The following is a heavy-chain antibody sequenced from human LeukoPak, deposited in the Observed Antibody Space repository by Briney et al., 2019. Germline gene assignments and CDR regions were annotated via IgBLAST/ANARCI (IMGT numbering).Heavy chain of an antibody. CDR2: ITPNADRT. CDR1: GFTFGSYG. V-gene: IGHV3-23*01. J-gene: IGHJ1*01. Sequence: GGSLRLSCAASGFTFGSYGMSWVRQAPGKGLEWVSFITPNADRTSYADSVEGRFTISRDNPRNTLYMQMNSMRDEDTALYYCAIMHGYYDGSGYWVQWGQGTLVTVSS. CDR3: AIMHGYYDGSGYWVQ. D-gene: IGHD3-22*01.